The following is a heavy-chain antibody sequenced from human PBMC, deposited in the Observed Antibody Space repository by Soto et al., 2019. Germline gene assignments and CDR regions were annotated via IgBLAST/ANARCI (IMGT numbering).Heavy chain of an antibody. CDR3: ARHKSTVNILDY. CDR1: GGSVSPYY. V-gene: IGHV4-59*08. Sequence: QVLLQESGPGLVKSSETLSLTCTVSGGSVSPYYWSWIRQPPGKGLEWIGYIYSFGSTNYNASLESRVSMSVDTSKNKVSLKLTSVTVADTAVYYCARHKSTVNILDYWGQGTLVTVSS. J-gene: IGHJ4*02. D-gene: IGHD4-17*01. CDR2: IYSFGST.